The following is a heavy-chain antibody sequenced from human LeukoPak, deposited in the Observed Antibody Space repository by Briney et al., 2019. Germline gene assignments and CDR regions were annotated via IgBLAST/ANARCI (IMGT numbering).Heavy chain of an antibody. CDR1: GLTFSSYA. D-gene: IGHD6-19*01. J-gene: IGHJ5*02. CDR2: ISGSGGST. V-gene: IGHV3-23*01. CDR3: ARDIPLAGEEEGPNWFDP. Sequence: GGSLRLSCAASGLTFSSYAMSWVRQAPGKGLEWVSAISGSGGSTYYADSVKGRFTISRDNSKNTLYLQMNSLRAEDTAVYYCARDIPLAGEEEGPNWFDPWGQGTLVTVSS.